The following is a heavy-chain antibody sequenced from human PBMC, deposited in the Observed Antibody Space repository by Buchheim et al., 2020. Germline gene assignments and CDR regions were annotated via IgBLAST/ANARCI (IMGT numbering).Heavy chain of an antibody. CDR2: IIHDGHP. D-gene: IGHD2-2*01. Sequence: QVQLQESGPGLVKPSGTLSLTCAVSGASINSPNWWNWVRQSPGKGLEWIGEIIHDGHPNYSPSLRGRVALSVDKSRSEISLILNSLTAADTAVYYCARAKQGCSGSSCYLDPWGQGTL. CDR1: GASINSPNW. V-gene: IGHV4-4*02. CDR3: ARAKQGCSGSSCYLDP. J-gene: IGHJ5*02.